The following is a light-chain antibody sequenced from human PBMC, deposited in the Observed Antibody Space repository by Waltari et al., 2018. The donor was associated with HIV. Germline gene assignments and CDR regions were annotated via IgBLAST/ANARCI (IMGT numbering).Light chain of an antibody. V-gene: IGLV2-14*03. CDR3: ESYTSTSVWV. CDR2: DVS. Sequence: QSALTQPAPVSGSPGQSITISCTGSSSDVGGYNYVSWYQQHPGKAPRLMIYDVSTRPSGVSDRFSGSKSGDTASLTISGLQAEDEADYYCESYTSTSVWVFGGGTRLTVL. J-gene: IGLJ3*02. CDR1: SSDVGGYNY.